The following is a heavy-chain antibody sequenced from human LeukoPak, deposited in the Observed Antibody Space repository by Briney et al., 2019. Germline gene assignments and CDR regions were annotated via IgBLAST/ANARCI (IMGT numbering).Heavy chain of an antibody. CDR1: GYSISSGYY. CDR3: AREGSSSWGMNWFDP. D-gene: IGHD6-13*01. J-gene: IGHJ5*02. V-gene: IGHV4-38-2*02. CDR2: IYHSGST. Sequence: SETLSLTCTVSGYSISSGYYWGWIRQPPGKGLEWIGSIYHSGSTYYNPSLKSRVTISVDTSKNQFSLKLSSVTAADTAVYYCAREGSSSWGMNWFDPWGQGTLVTVSS.